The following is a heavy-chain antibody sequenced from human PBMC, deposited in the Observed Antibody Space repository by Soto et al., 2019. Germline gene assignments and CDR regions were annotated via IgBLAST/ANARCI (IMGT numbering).Heavy chain of an antibody. J-gene: IGHJ4*02. CDR2: ISSSSSYI. CDR3: ARDLYDILTGYDPFDY. CDR1: GFTFSSYS. D-gene: IGHD3-9*01. Sequence: GGSLRLSCAASGFTFSSYSMNWVRQAPGKGLEWVSSISSSSSYIYYADSVKGRFTISRDNAKNSLYLQMNSLRAEDTAVYYCARDLYDILTGYDPFDYWGQGTLVTVSS. V-gene: IGHV3-21*01.